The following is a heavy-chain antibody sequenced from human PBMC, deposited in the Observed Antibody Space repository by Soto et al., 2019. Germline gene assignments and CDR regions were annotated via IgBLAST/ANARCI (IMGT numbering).Heavy chain of an antibody. CDR2: IHGDGGRT. V-gene: IGHV3-74*01. CDR1: GFSFSSYW. CDR3: ARGVRGAYGFDI. Sequence: EVQLVESGGALVQPGGSLRLSCAASGFSFSSYWMHWVRQVPGKGLLWVSRIHGDGGRTNYADSVKGRFTISRDNAKNTVYQQMDSLRAEETAVYYCARGVRGAYGFDIWGQGTLVTVSS. D-gene: IGHD3-16*01. J-gene: IGHJ3*02.